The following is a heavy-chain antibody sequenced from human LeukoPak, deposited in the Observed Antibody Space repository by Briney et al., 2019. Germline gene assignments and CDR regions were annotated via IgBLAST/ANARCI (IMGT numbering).Heavy chain of an antibody. CDR3: ARGPFYYYGSGSYYTYNWFDP. Sequence: ASVKVSCKASGYTFTGYYMHWVRQAPGQGLEWMGWINPNSGGTNYAQKFQGRVTMTRDTSISTAYMELSRLRSDDTAVYYCARGPFYYYGSGSYYTYNWFDPWGQGTLVTVSS. J-gene: IGHJ5*02. CDR1: GYTFTGYY. CDR2: INPNSGGT. V-gene: IGHV1-2*02. D-gene: IGHD3-10*01.